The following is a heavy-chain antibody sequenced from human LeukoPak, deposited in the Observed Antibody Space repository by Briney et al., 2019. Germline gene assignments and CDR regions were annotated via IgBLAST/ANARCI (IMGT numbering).Heavy chain of an antibody. V-gene: IGHV1-18*01. J-gene: IGHJ4*02. CDR2: ISAYNGNT. Sequence: ASVKVSCKASGYTFNSYDISWVRQAPGQGLEWMGWISAYNGNTNYAQKLQGRVTMTTDTSTSTAYMELRSLRSDATAVYYCARGAYDILTGFDHWGQGTLVTVSS. CDR3: ARGAYDILTGFDH. D-gene: IGHD3-9*01. CDR1: GYTFNSYD.